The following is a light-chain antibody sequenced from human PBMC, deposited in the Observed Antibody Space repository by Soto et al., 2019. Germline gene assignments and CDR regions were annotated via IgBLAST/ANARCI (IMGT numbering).Light chain of an antibody. Sequence: TQPSSLSVAPAQSSTITFTGTSSDAGGHKFFSWYQQHPDKAPKLMIYDGSNRPSGVSNRFSGSGSDNTASLTISGLQTEDEADYYCTSYTGSLYVFGTGTKVTVL. V-gene: IGLV2-14*01. CDR1: SSDAGGHKF. CDR3: TSYTGSLYV. CDR2: DGS. J-gene: IGLJ1*01.